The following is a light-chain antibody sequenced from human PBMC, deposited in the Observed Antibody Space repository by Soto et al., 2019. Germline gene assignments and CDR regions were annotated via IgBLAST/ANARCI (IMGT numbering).Light chain of an antibody. V-gene: IGLV1-47*01. CDR1: SSNIGNNY. CDR2: RNN. CDR3: GGWDDSLSGPV. J-gene: IGLJ2*01. Sequence: QSVLTQPPSVSAAPGQKVTISCSGSSSNIGNNYVSWYRQFPGTAPKLLIQRNNQRPSGVPARFSGSKSGTSASLAISGLRSEDEADYYCGGWDDSLSGPVFGGGTKLTVL.